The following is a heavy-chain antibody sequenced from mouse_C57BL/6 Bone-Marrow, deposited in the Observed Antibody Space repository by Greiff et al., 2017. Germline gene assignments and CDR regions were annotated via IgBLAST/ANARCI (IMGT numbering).Heavy chain of an antibody. Sequence: QVQLQQSGAELVRPGTSVKVSCKASGYAFTNYLIEWVKQRPGQGLEWIGVINPGSGGTNYNEKFKGKGTLTADKSSSTAYMQLSSLTSEDSAVYFCARIHYYGSSYDAMDYWGQGTSVTVSS. CDR3: ARIHYYGSSYDAMDY. CDR2: INPGSGGT. CDR1: GYAFTNYL. J-gene: IGHJ4*01. V-gene: IGHV1-54*01. D-gene: IGHD1-1*01.